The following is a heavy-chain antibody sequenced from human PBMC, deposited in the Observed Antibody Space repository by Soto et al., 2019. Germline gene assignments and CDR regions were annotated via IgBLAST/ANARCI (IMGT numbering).Heavy chain of an antibody. D-gene: IGHD1-7*01. CDR3: AKDLIGRWNYDLGSSWAFDI. CDR2: ISYDGSNK. CDR1: GFTFSSYG. V-gene: IGHV3-30*18. J-gene: IGHJ3*02. Sequence: PGGSLRLSCAASGFTFSSYGMHCVRQAPGKGLEWVAVISYDGSNKYYEDSVKGRFTISRDNSKNTLYLQMNSLRAEDTAVYYCAKDLIGRWNYDLGSSWAFDIWGQGTMVTVSS.